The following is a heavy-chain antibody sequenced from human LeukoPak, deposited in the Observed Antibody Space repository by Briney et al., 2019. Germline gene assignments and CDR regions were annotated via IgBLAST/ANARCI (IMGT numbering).Heavy chain of an antibody. CDR3: ARNHYDFWSGYYTPYYYMDV. D-gene: IGHD3-3*01. Sequence: SETLSLTCTVSGGSVSSGSYYWSWLRPPPGQGLEWIGYIYYSGSTNYNPSLKSRVTISVDTSKNQFSLKLSSVTAADTAVYYCARNHYDFWSGYYTPYYYMDVWGKGTTVTVSS. V-gene: IGHV4-61*01. CDR1: GGSVSSGSYY. J-gene: IGHJ6*03. CDR2: IYYSGST.